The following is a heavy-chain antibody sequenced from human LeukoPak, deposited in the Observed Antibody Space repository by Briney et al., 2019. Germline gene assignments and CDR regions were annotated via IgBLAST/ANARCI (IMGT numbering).Heavy chain of an antibody. CDR3: ARDKDRSLGYSYGFDY. CDR1: GFTFSSYS. V-gene: IGHV3-48*01. Sequence: GGSLRLSCAASGFTFSSYSMNWVRQAPGKGLEWVSYISSSSSTIYYADSVKGRFTISRDNAKNSLYLQMNSLRAEDTAVYYRARDKDRSLGYSYGFDYWGQGTLVTVSS. D-gene: IGHD5-18*01. CDR2: ISSSSSTI. J-gene: IGHJ4*02.